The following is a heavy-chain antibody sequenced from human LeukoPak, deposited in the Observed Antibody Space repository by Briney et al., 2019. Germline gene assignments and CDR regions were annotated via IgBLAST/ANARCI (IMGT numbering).Heavy chain of an antibody. J-gene: IGHJ4*02. V-gene: IGHV3-21*05. CDR3: VCSILAGYCSGGSCYGDFDY. CDR1: GFTFSSYG. Sequence: GGSLRLSCAASGFTFSSYGMHWVRQAPGKGLEWVSYISSSSSYANYADSVKGRFTISRDNAKNSLYLQMNSLRAEDTAVHYCVCSILAGYCSGGSCYGDFDYWGQGTLVTVSS. D-gene: IGHD2-15*01. CDR2: ISSSSSYA.